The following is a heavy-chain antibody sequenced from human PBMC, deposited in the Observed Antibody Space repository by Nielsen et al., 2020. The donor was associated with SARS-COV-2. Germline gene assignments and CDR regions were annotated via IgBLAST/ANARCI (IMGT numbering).Heavy chain of an antibody. V-gene: IGHV3-9*01. J-gene: IGHJ6*02. CDR1: GFTFDDYA. CDR3: AKAGGAAVATKGGMDV. D-gene: IGHD6-19*01. Sequence: GGSLRLSCAASGFTFDDYAMHWVRQAPGKGLEWVSGISWNSGSIGYADSVKGRFTISRDNAKNSLYLQMNSLRAEDTALYYCAKAGGAAVATKGGMDVWGQGTTVTVS. CDR2: ISWNSGSI.